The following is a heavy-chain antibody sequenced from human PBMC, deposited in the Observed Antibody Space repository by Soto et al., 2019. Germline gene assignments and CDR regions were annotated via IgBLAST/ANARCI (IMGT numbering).Heavy chain of an antibody. J-gene: IGHJ4*02. CDR2: ISGNGGTT. CDR1: GFKFSSYA. D-gene: IGHD6-13*01. Sequence: GGSLRLSCAASGFKFSSYALSCVRQAPGKGLEWVSLISGNGGTTYYADSVKGRFTISRDNSRNTLDLQMSSLRAEDTAVYYCAKAPRLIAAPDYWGQGTLVTVSS. CDR3: AKAPRLIAAPDY. V-gene: IGHV3-23*01.